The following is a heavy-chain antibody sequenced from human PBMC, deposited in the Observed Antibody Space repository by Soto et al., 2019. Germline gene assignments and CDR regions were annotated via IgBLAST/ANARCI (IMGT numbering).Heavy chain of an antibody. V-gene: IGHV3-23*01. Sequence: PGGSLRLSCAASGFTFSSYAISWVRQAPGKGLEWVSGISGSGGTTYYADSVKGRFTISRDNSENTLHLQMNNLKDEDTAVYYCAKGDQQLPPGDAFDIWGQGTMVTVSS. CDR2: ISGSGGTT. CDR1: GFTFSSYA. D-gene: IGHD3-16*01. CDR3: AKGDQQLPPGDAFDI. J-gene: IGHJ3*02.